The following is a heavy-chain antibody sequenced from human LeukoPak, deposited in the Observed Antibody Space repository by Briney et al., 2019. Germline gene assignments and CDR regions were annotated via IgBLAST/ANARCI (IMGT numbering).Heavy chain of an antibody. CDR1: GGSISSYY. CDR3: ARGHSSSWF. Sequence: PSETLSLTCTVSGGSISSYYWSWIRQPPGKGLEWIGYIYYSGSTNYNPSLKSRVTISVDTSKNQFSLKLSSVTAADTAVYYCARGHSSSWFWGQGTLVTVSS. CDR2: IYYSGST. V-gene: IGHV4-59*01. D-gene: IGHD6-13*01. J-gene: IGHJ4*02.